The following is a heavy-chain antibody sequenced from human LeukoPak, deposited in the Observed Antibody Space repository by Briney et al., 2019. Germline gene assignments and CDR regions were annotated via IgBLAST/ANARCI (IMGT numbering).Heavy chain of an antibody. V-gene: IGHV4-39*01. Sequence: SETLSLTCTVSGGSISSSSYYWGWIRQPPGKGLEWIGSIYYRGSTSYNPSLKSRVTISVDTSKNQFSLKLSSVTAADTAMYYCARLSGPSGMDVWGQGTTVTVSS. CDR3: ARLSGPSGMDV. CDR2: IYYRGST. J-gene: IGHJ6*02. CDR1: GGSISSSSYY. D-gene: IGHD3-10*01.